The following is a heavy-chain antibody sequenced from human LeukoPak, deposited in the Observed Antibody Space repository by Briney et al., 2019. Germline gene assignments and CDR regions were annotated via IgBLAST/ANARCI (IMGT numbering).Heavy chain of an antibody. CDR2: ISLNSGSI. CDR1: GFTFDDYA. D-gene: IGHD6-19*01. J-gene: IGHJ4*02. V-gene: IGHV3-9*01. Sequence: GGSLRLSCAASGFTFDDYAMHWVRQAPGKGLEWVSRISLNSGSIYYADSEKGRFTNSRDNAKNSLYLQMNSLRAEDTALYYCAKDISGSGWYYFDNWGQGTMVTVSS. CDR3: AKDISGSGWYYFDN.